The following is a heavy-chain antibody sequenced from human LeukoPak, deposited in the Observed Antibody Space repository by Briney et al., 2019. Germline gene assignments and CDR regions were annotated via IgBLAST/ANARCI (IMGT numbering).Heavy chain of an antibody. J-gene: IGHJ3*02. D-gene: IGHD1-26*01. CDR1: GYSFSNYA. CDR2: INAVNGNT. V-gene: IGHV1-3*01. CDR3: ARTGIVKPSTNVFDN. Sequence: ASVNVSCKASGYSFSNYAIHWVRQAPGQRLEWMGWINAVNGNTKYTQKFQGRVTITRDTSASTAYMELSSLISEDTAIYYCARTGIVKPSTNVFDNWGQGTMVTVSS.